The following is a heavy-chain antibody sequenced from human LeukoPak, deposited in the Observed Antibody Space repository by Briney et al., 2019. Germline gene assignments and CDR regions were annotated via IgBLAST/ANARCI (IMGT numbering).Heavy chain of an antibody. CDR1: GGSISSSSYY. Sequence: TSETLSLTCSVSGGSISSSSYYWNWIRQPPGKGLEWVGSIYYSGTTYYNSSLKSRVTISEDTSKNRFSLMLTSVTAADTAVYYCAGQVSDYFYYYIDVWGEGTTVIVSS. CDR3: AGQVSDYFYYYIDV. V-gene: IGHV4-39*01. J-gene: IGHJ6*03. CDR2: IYYSGTT.